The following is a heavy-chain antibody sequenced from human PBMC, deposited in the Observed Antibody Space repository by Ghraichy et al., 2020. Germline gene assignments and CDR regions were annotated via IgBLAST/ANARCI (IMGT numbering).Heavy chain of an antibody. CDR2: IYYSGST. V-gene: IGHV4-59*01. Sequence: SETLSLTCTVSGGSISSYYWSWIRQPPGKGLEWIGYIYYSGSTNYNPSLKSRVTISVDTTKNQFSLKLSSVTAADTAVYYCARGGSWKRGYSGYDWAPDYWGQGTLVTVSS. D-gene: IGHD5-12*01. CDR1: GGSISSYY. J-gene: IGHJ4*02. CDR3: ARGGSWKRGYSGYDWAPDY.